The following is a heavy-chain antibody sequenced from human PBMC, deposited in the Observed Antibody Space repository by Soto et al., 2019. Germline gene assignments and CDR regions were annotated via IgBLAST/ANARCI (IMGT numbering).Heavy chain of an antibody. CDR2: IYSSGST. CDR3: ARRHPSGRYSFDS. J-gene: IGHJ4*02. CDR1: NGSISGNY. V-gene: IGHV4-4*07. Sequence: SETLSLTCSVSNGSISGNYWTWIRKPAGGGLEWIGRIYSSGSTTYIPSLKSRVTMSVDTTKNQFSLRLTSVTAPDTAIYYWARRHPSGRYSFDSWGRGALVTVSS. D-gene: IGHD3-9*01.